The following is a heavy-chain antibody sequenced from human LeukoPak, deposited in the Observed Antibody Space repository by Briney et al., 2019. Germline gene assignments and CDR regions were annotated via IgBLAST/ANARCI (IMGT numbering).Heavy chain of an antibody. V-gene: IGHV4-59*01. D-gene: IGHD7-27*01. CDR1: GGSISSYY. CDR2: IYYSGST. CDR3: ARWGSALDY. J-gene: IGHJ4*02. Sequence: PSETLSLTCTVSGGSISSYYWSWIRQPPGKGLEWIGYIYYSGSTNYNPSLKSRVTISVDTSKNQFSLKLSSVTAADTAVYYCARWGSALDYWGQGTLVTVSS.